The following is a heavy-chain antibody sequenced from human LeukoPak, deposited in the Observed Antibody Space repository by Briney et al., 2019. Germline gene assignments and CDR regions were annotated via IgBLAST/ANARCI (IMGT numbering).Heavy chain of an antibody. CDR1: GYSISSGYY. CDR3: ARDSAPYSSSWYHYYYYMGV. CDR2: IYHSGST. J-gene: IGHJ6*03. Sequence: SETLSLTCAVAGYSISSGYYWGWIRQPPGKGLEWIGSIYHSGSTYYNPSLKSRVTISVDTSKNQFSLKLSSVTAADTAVYYCARDSAPYSSSWYHYYYYMGVWGKGTTVTVSS. D-gene: IGHD6-13*01. V-gene: IGHV4-38-2*02.